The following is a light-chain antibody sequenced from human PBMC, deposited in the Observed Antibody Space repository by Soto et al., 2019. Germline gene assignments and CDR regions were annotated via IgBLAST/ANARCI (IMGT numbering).Light chain of an antibody. CDR3: XQRGYT. J-gene: IGKJ2*01. V-gene: IGKV3-11*01. CDR1: QSVSSY. CDR2: DAS. Sequence: EIVLTQSPATLSLSPGERATLSCRASQSVSSYLAWYQQKPGQAPRLLIYDASTRATGIPARFRGSGSGTDFTLSISXLXXXXLXXXXXXQRGYTFGQGTKLEIK.